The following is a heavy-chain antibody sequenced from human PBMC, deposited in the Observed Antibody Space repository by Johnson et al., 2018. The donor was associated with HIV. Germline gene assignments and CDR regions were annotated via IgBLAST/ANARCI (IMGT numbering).Heavy chain of an antibody. V-gene: IGHV3-20*04. CDR1: GFPVDDYD. J-gene: IGHJ3*02. D-gene: IGHD7-27*01. CDR2: FYRNGGSS. Sequence: VTLVESGGGVVRPGGSLRLSCEASGFPVDDYDMSWVRQVPGKGLEWVSGFYRNGGSSGYAASVKGRFTISRDDAKNSLYLQMNSLTVEDTALYYCARDPTTQNARLTGDFGAFDIWGQGTMVIVSS. CDR3: ARDPTTQNARLTGDFGAFDI.